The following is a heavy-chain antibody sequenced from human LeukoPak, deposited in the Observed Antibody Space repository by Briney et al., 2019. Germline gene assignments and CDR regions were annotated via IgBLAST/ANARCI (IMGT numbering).Heavy chain of an antibody. J-gene: IGHJ4*02. CDR3: ARDSAYYDILTGYSDY. CDR1: GFTFSSYS. V-gene: IGHV3-21*01. CDR2: ISSSSSYI. D-gene: IGHD3-9*01. Sequence: AGGSLRLSCAASGFTFSSYSMNWVRQAPGKGLEWVSSISSSSSYIYYADSVKGRFTISRDNAKNSLYLQMNSLRAEDTAVYYCARDSAYYDILTGYSDYWGQGTLVTVSS.